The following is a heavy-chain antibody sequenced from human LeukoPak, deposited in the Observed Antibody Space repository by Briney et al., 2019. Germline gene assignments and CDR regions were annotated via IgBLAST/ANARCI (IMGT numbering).Heavy chain of an antibody. D-gene: IGHD3-10*01. CDR2: ISTGSSVI. CDR1: GFTFDSYA. Sequence: GGSLRLSCAASGFTFDSYAMNWVRQAPGKGLEWLSHISTGSSVIYYADSVKGRFTISRDNARKSLYLQMNSLRADGTAVYYCARDLRVGDYWGRGTLVTVSS. V-gene: IGHV3-48*04. J-gene: IGHJ4*02. CDR3: ARDLRVGDY.